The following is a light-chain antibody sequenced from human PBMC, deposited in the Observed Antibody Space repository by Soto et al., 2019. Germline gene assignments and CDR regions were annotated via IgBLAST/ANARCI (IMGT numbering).Light chain of an antibody. CDR2: GAS. CDR3: QQHWT. CDR1: QSVSSSY. V-gene: IGKV3-20*01. Sequence: EIVLTQSPGTLSLSPGERATLSCRASQSVSSSYLAWYQQKPGQAPRLLIYGASSRATGIPDRFSGSGSGTDFTLTISRLEPEDFAVYYCQQHWTFGKGTKVEIK. J-gene: IGKJ1*01.